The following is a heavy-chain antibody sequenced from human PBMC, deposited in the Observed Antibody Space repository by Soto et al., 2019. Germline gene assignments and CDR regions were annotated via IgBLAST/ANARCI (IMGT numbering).Heavy chain of an antibody. CDR1: GFTFSSYA. J-gene: IGHJ4*02. Sequence: EVQLLESGGGLVQPGGSLRLSCAVSGFTFSSYAVSWVRQAPGKGLEWVSVISGSGDTTVYADSVKGRFATSRDNAKSTVYLQMNSLRAEDTAVYYCAQDGVDTVTFEYWGQGTLVTVSS. CDR2: ISGSGDTT. D-gene: IGHD4-17*01. CDR3: AQDGVDTVTFEY. V-gene: IGHV3-23*01.